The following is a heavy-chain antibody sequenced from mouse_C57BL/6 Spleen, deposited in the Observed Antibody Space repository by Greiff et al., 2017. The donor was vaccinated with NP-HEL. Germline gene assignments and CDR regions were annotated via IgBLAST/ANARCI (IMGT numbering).Heavy chain of an antibody. Sequence: VKLMESGPGLVAPSQSLSITCTVSGFSLTSYGVHWVRQPPGKGLEWLVVIWSDGSTTYNSALKSRLSISKDNSKSQVFLKMNSLQTDDTAMYYCARHGGNYGVFYAMYYWGQGTSVTVSS. CDR1: GFSLTSYG. J-gene: IGHJ4*01. D-gene: IGHD2-1*01. V-gene: IGHV2-6-1*01. CDR2: IWSDGST. CDR3: ARHGGNYGVFYAMYY.